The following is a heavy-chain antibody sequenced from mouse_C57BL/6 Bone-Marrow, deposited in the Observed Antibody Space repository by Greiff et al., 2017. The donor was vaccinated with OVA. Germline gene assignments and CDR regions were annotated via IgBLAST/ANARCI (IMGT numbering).Heavy chain of an antibody. CDR1: GFNIKDDY. Sequence: VQLKESGAELVRPGASVKLSCTASGFNIKDDYMHWVKQRPEQGLEWIGWIDPENGDTEYASKFPGKATITANTSSNTAILQLRSQKSANTAVDNNTSYGNFDYWGQGTTLTVSS. CDR2: IDPENGDT. V-gene: IGHV14-4*01. CDR3: TSYGNFDY. D-gene: IGHD2-1*01. J-gene: IGHJ2*01.